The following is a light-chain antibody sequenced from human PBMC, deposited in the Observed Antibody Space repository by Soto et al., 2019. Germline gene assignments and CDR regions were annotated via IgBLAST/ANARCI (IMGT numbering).Light chain of an antibody. Sequence: QSVLTQPASVSGSPGQSITISCTGTSSDVGGYKYVSWYQQSPGKAPKLMIYEVSNRPSGVSNRFSGSKSGNTASLTISGLQAEDEADYYCSSYKNTNSYVFGTGTKVTVL. V-gene: IGLV2-14*01. CDR1: SSDVGGYKY. J-gene: IGLJ1*01. CDR3: SSYKNTNSYV. CDR2: EVS.